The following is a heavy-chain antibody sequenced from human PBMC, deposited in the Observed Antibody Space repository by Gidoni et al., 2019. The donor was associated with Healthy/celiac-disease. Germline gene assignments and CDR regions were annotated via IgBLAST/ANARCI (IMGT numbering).Heavy chain of an antibody. J-gene: IGHJ6*02. CDR2: IWYDGSNK. D-gene: IGHD3-3*01. Sequence: QVQLVESGGGVVQPGRSLRLSCAASGFTFSSDGMHWVRQAPGKGLEWVAVIWYDGSNKYYADSVKGRFTISRDNSKDTLYLQMNSLRAEDTAVYYCARGKPLGYYDFWSGRYGMDVWGQGTTVTVSS. CDR1: GFTFSSDG. V-gene: IGHV3-33*01. CDR3: ARGKPLGYYDFWSGRYGMDV.